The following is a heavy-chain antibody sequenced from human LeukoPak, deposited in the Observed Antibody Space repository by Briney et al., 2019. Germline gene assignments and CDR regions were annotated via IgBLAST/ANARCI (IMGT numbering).Heavy chain of an antibody. CDR3: ARVGGDDSTGHYSVDY. CDR1: GYSITSTYW. D-gene: IGHD3-22*01. CDR2: LHHSGST. V-gene: IGHV4-38-2*01. Sequence: PSETLSLTCAVSGYSITSTYWWGWIRQTPGRGVEWIGSLHHSGSTSYSPSLKSRVTISVDTSKNQFSLRLSSVTAADTAVYYCARVGGDDSTGHYSVDYWGQGTLVTVSS. J-gene: IGHJ4*02.